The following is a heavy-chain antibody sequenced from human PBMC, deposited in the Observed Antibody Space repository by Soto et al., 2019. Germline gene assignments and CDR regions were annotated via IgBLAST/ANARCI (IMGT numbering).Heavy chain of an antibody. V-gene: IGHV3-74*01. D-gene: IGHD1-26*01. CDR3: ARGQEGGSYFLAFDI. Sequence: EVQLVESGGGLVQPGGSLRLSCAASGFTFSSHWMHWVRQVPGKGLVWVSRINSDGSTTTYADSVKGRFTISRDNAKNTLYLQMHSLRAEDTAVYSCARGQEGGSYFLAFDIWGQGTMVTVSS. CDR1: GFTFSSHW. J-gene: IGHJ3*02. CDR2: INSDGSTT.